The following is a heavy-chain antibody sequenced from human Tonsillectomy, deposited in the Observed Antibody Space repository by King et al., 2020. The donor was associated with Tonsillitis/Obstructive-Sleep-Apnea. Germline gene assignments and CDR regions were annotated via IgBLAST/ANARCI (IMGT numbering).Heavy chain of an antibody. D-gene: IGHD4-23*01. J-gene: IGHJ6*03. CDR2: IYHSGST. Sequence: QLQESGPGLVKPSGTLSLTCAVSGGSISSSNWWSWVRQPPGKGLEWIGEIYHSGSTNYNPSLKSRVTISVDKSKNQFSLKLSSVTAADTAVYYCARAPGVVETHYYYYMDVWGKGTTVTVSS. CDR1: GGSISSSNW. CDR3: ARAPGVVETHYYYYMDV. V-gene: IGHV4-4*02.